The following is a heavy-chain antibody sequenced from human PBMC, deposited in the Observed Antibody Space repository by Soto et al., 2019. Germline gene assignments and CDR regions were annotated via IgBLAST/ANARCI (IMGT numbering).Heavy chain of an antibody. CDR2: INSDSNST. J-gene: IGHJ6*02. D-gene: IGHD3-3*01. CDR1: GFTFSSYW. CDR3: ARDEPNYDFWRRGLDV. Sequence: EVQLVESGGGLVQPGGSLRLSCAASGFTFSSYWMHWVRQAPGKGLEWVSRINSDSNSTNYAESVKGRFTITRDNAKNTLYLQMNSLRAEDTAVYYCARDEPNYDFWRRGLDVWGQGTTVSVSS. V-gene: IGHV3-74*01.